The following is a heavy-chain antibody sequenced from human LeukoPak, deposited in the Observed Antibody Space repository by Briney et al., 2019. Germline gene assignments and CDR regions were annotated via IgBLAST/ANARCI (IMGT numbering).Heavy chain of an antibody. J-gene: IGHJ3*02. CDR1: GGSISSSSYY. V-gene: IGHV4-39*01. CDR2: IYYSGST. CDR3: ARRRNYYDSSGYYDPAEHAFDI. D-gene: IGHD3-22*01. Sequence: SETLSLTCTVSGGSISSSSYYWGWIRQPPEKGLEWIGSIYYSGSTYYNPSLKSRVTISVDTSKNQFSLKLSSVTAADTAVYYCARRRNYYDSSGYYDPAEHAFDIWGQGTMVTVSS.